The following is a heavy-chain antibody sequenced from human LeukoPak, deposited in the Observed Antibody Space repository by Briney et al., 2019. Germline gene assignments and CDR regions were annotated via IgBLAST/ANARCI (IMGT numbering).Heavy chain of an antibody. CDR2: ISAYNGNT. J-gene: IGHJ5*02. CDR1: GYTITSYG. V-gene: IGHV1-18*01. CDR3: ARATDYYDSSGYPFDP. D-gene: IGHD3-22*01. Sequence: GASVKVSCKASGYTITSYGISWVRQAPGQGLEWMGWISAYNGNTNYAQKLQGRVTMTTDTSTSTAYMELRSLRSDDTAVYYCARATDYYDSSGYPFDPWGQGTLVTVSS.